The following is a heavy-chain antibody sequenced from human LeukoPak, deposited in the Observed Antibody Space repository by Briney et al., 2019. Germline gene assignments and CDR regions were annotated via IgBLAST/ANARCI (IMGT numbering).Heavy chain of an antibody. CDR3: ARRRQAGQSYFDS. Sequence: KVGESLKISCKGSAYTFNNYWIGWVRQMPGKGLEWMGIIYPSDSDTRYSPSFQGQVTFSADKPSNTAYLQWSNLRASDTAVYYCARRRQAGQSYFDSWGQGTLVTVSS. V-gene: IGHV5-51*01. CDR2: IYPSDSDT. CDR1: AYTFNNYW. J-gene: IGHJ4*02.